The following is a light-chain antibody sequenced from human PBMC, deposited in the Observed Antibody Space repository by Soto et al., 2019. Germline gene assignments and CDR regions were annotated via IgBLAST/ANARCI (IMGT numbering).Light chain of an antibody. Sequence: QSALTQPASVSGSPGQSITISCTGTSSDVGGYNYVSWYQQHPGKAPKLMIYDVSNRPSGVSNRFSGSKSGNTASLTISGLQAEDEADSYCSSYTSSSTRWLFGGGTKVTVL. CDR3: SSYTSSSTRWL. V-gene: IGLV2-14*01. CDR1: SSDVGGYNY. CDR2: DVS. J-gene: IGLJ3*02.